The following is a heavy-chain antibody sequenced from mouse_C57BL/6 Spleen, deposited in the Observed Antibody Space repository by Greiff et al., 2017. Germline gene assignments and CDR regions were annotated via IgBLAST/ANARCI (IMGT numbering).Heavy chain of an antibody. Sequence: QVQLQQPGAELVMPGASVKLSCKASGYTFTSYWMHWVKQRPGQGLEWIGDIDPADGDTNYNQKFKGKATLTVDKSSSTAYMQLSSLTSEDSAVYYCARGGNGYWYVGVWGTGTTVTVSS. CDR3: ARGGNGYWYVGV. CDR2: IDPADGDT. V-gene: IGHV1-69*01. J-gene: IGHJ1*03. CDR1: GYTFTSYW.